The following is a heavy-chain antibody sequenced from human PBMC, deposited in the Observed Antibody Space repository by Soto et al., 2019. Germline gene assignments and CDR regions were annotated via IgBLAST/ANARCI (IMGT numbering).Heavy chain of an antibody. Sequence: QVHLVQSGAEVKKPGASVKVSCKGSGYGFTTYGITWVRQAPGQGPEWMAWITAHNGNTNYAQKLQGRVTVTRNTSTSTAYMELMSLRSDDTAVYYCARGRYGDYWGQGALVTVAS. D-gene: IGHD1-1*01. CDR1: GYGFTTYG. J-gene: IGHJ4*02. V-gene: IGHV1-18*01. CDR3: ARGRYGDY. CDR2: ITAHNGNT.